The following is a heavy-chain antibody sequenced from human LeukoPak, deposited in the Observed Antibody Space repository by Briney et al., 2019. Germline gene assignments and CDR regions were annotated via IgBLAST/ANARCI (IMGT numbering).Heavy chain of an antibody. CDR1: GFRFTSYW. CDR3: ARVINPKYNNGDP. Sequence: PGGSLRLSCAASGFRFTSYWMSWVRQAPGKGLEWVANIKTDGSEKYYVDSVKGRFTVSRDNAVNSLFLQMDSLRVEDTGVYYCARVINPKYNNGDPWGQGTLVTVSS. V-gene: IGHV3-7*01. D-gene: IGHD1-1*01. CDR2: IKTDGSEK. J-gene: IGHJ5*02.